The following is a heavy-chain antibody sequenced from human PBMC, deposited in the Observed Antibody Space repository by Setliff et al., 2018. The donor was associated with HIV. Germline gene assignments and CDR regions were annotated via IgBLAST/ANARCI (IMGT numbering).Heavy chain of an antibody. CDR1: GGSISSSSPY. CDR3: ARSISGTRRYFDS. CDR2: IYNDGST. Sequence: KTSETLSLTCTVSGGSISSSSPYWGWIRQPPGKGLEWIGCIYNDGSTYYTPSLKNRVTISVDTSKNQFSLKLKSVTAADTALYSCARSISGTRRYFDSWGQGTLVTVSS. D-gene: IGHD6-19*01. V-gene: IGHV4-39*01. J-gene: IGHJ4*02.